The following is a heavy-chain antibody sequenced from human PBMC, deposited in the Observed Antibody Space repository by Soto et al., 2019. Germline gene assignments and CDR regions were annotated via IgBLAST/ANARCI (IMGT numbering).Heavy chain of an antibody. D-gene: IGHD6-13*01. J-gene: IGHJ6*02. CDR1: GFTFSSYI. CDR3: ARDKIAAQGYYYYGMDV. V-gene: IGHV3-21*01. CDR2: ISSSSSYI. Sequence: PGGSLRLSCAASGFTFSSYIMNWVRQAPGKGLEWVSSISSSSSYIYYADSVKGRFTISRDNAKNSLYLQMNSLRAEDTAVYYCARDKIAAQGYYYYGMDVWGQGTTVTV.